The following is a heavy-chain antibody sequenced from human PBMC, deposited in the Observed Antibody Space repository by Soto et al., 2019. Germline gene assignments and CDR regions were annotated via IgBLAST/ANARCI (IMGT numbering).Heavy chain of an antibody. CDR2: IYASGST. CDR3: ARDRLGDYYGSGSSPDGMDV. D-gene: IGHD3-10*01. Sequence: SETLSLTCTVSGVSISNSSYYWGWIRRPRGKGLEWIGRIYASGSTNYNPSLKSRVTMSVDTSKNQFSLKLSSVTAADTAVYYCARDRLGDYYGSGSSPDGMDVWGQGTTVTVS. CDR1: GVSISNSSYY. V-gene: IGHV4-39*07. J-gene: IGHJ6*02.